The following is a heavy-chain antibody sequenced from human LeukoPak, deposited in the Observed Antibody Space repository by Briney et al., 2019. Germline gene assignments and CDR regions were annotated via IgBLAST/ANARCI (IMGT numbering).Heavy chain of an antibody. Sequence: SETLSLTCTVSGGSISSSSYYWGWIRQPPGKGLEWIGSIYYSGSTYYNPSLKSRVTISVDTSKNQFSLKLSSVTAADTAVYYCARDLSLWFGELFVRSAYYYGMDVWGQGTTVTVSS. J-gene: IGHJ6*02. D-gene: IGHD3-10*01. CDR1: GGSISSSSYY. CDR2: IYYSGST. V-gene: IGHV4-39*07. CDR3: ARDLSLWFGELFVRSAYYYGMDV.